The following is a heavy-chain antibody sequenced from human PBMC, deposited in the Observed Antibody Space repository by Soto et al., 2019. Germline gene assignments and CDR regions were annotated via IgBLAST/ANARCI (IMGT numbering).Heavy chain of an antibody. J-gene: IGHJ4*02. Sequence: GGSLRLSCAASGFTFSSYSMNWVRQAPGKGLEWVSSISSSSSYIYYADSVKGRFTISRDNAKNSLYLQMNSLRAEDTAVYYCARDREGYSGYVGYYFDYWGQGTLVTVSS. CDR2: ISSSSSYI. CDR1: GFTFSSYS. D-gene: IGHD5-12*01. V-gene: IGHV3-21*01. CDR3: ARDREGYSGYVGYYFDY.